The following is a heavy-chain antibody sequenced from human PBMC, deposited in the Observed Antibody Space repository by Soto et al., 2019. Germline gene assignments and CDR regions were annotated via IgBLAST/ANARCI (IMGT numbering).Heavy chain of an antibody. CDR2: IYPSDSHT. V-gene: IGHV5-51*01. J-gene: IGHJ6*02. D-gene: IGHD6-25*01. Sequence: GESLKISCKGSGYSFSSYWIGWVRQMPGKGLEWMGIIYPSDSHTKYSPPFQGQVTISADKSISTAYLQWSSLKASDSAIYYCARHLFSGSNWDYYGMDVWGQGASVPVSS. CDR3: ARHLFSGSNWDYYGMDV. CDR1: GYSFSSYW.